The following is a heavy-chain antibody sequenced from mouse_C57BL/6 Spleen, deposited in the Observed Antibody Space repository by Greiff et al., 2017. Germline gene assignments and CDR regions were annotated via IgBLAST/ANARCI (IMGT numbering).Heavy chain of an antibody. V-gene: IGHV5-4*01. CDR3: ARETVVATWKYFDD. D-gene: IGHD1-1*01. CDR1: GFTFSSYA. J-gene: IGHJ1*03. Sequence: DVHLVASGGGLVKPGGSLKLSCAASGFTFSSYAMSWVRQTPEKRLEWVATISDGGSYTYYPDNVKGRCTSSSDNAKDNLYLQMCHLMSEDTAMYYCARETVVATWKYFDDWGTGTTVTVSS. CDR2: ISDGGSYT.